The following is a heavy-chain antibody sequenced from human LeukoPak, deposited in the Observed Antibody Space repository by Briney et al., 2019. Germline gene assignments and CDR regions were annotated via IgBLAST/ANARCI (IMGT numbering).Heavy chain of an antibody. D-gene: IGHD6-13*01. V-gene: IGHV4-61*02. CDR1: GGSISSASYY. J-gene: IGHJ4*02. CDR2: IYSSGST. CDR3: AMRERLAAAFDY. Sequence: SETLSLTCTVSGGSISSASYYWSWIRQPAGKGLEWIGRIYSSGSTNYNPSLKSRVTIAVDTSKNQFSLKLSSVTAADTAVYYCAMRERLAAAFDYWGQGTLVTVSS.